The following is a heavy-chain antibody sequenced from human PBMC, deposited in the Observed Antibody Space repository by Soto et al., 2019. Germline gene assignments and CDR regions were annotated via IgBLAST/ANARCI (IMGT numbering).Heavy chain of an antibody. CDR3: ARDSNDILTGYPNWFDP. CDR2: ISSSSSYI. J-gene: IGHJ5*02. CDR1: GFTFSSYS. V-gene: IGHV3-21*01. D-gene: IGHD3-9*01. Sequence: PGGSLRLSCAASGFTFSSYSMNWVRQAPGKGLEWVSSISSSSSYIYYADSVKGRFTISRDNAKNSLYLQMNSLRAEDTAVYYCARDSNDILTGYPNWFDPWGQGTLVTVSS.